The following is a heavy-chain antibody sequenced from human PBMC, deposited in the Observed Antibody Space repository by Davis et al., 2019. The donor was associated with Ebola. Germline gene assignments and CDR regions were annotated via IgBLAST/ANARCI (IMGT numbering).Heavy chain of an antibody. CDR3: AIRRYQLSTASWDYFDY. Sequence: GESLKISCKGSGYSFTSYWISWVRQMPGKGLEWMGRIDPSDSYTNYSPSFQGHVTISADKSISTAYLQWSSLKASDTAMYYCAIRRYQLSTASWDYFDYWGQGTLVTVSS. CDR2: IDPSDSYT. J-gene: IGHJ4*02. V-gene: IGHV5-10-1*01. CDR1: GYSFTSYW. D-gene: IGHD2-2*01.